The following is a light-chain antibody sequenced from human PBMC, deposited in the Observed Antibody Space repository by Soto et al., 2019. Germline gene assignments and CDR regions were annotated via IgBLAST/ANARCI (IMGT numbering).Light chain of an antibody. Sequence: EIVLTQSPGTLSLSPGERATLSCRASQSVSSSFLAWYQQKPGQAPRLLIYGASSRATGIPDRFSGSGSGTDFTLTFSRLEPEDFAVYYCQQYGSSPFTFGQGTKLDIK. CDR2: GAS. CDR1: QSVSSSF. V-gene: IGKV3-20*01. J-gene: IGKJ2*01. CDR3: QQYGSSPFT.